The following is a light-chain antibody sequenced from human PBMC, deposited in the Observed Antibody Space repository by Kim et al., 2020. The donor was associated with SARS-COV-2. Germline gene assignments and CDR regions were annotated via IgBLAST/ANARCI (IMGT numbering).Light chain of an antibody. Sequence: VAPGQTASITCSVDKLGDKYVCWYQQKPGQSPVLVIYRDSKRPSGIPERFSGSNSGNTATLTISGTQAMDEADYYCQAWDSSTVVFGGGTQLTVL. CDR3: QAWDSSTVV. V-gene: IGLV3-1*01. CDR2: RDS. CDR1: KLGDKY. J-gene: IGLJ2*01.